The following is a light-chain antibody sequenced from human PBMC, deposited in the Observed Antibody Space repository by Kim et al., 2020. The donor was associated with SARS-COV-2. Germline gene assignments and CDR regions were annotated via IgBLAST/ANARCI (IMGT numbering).Light chain of an antibody. CDR1: NMGSKN. J-gene: IGLJ1*01. V-gene: IGLV3-21*04. CDR3: QVWDGSTDHYV. CDR2: HDS. Sequence: APGEAAKMPCAGNNMGSKNVQWYQQRAGPAPVLVISHDSDRPSEIPDRFSGSNSGNTATLTISRVEAGDEADYYCQVWDGSTDHYVFGTGTKVTVL.